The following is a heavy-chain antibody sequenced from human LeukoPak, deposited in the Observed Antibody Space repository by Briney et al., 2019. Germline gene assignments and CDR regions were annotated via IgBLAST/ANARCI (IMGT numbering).Heavy chain of an antibody. CDR1: GYTFTGYY. Sequence: RASVKVSCKASGYTFTGYYMHWVRQAPGQGLEWMGWINPNSGGTNYAQKFQGRVTMTRNTSISTAYMELSSLRSEDTAVYYCARRYGWFGELSSTPFDYWGQGTLVTVSS. D-gene: IGHD3-10*01. CDR3: ARRYGWFGELSSTPFDY. V-gene: IGHV1-2*02. J-gene: IGHJ4*02. CDR2: INPNSGGT.